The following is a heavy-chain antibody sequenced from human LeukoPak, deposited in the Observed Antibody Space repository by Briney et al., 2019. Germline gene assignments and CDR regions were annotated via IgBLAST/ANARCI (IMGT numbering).Heavy chain of an antibody. CDR1: GYTFTSYD. CDR3: ARGSGYYYDSSGYYLVDP. D-gene: IGHD3-22*01. CDR2: MNPNSGNT. Sequence: ASVKVSCKASGYTFTSYDINWVRQATGQGLEWMGWMNPNSGNTGYAQKFQGRVTMTRNTSISTAYMELSSPRSEDTAVYYCARGSGYYYDSSGYYLVDPWGQGTLVTVSS. V-gene: IGHV1-8*01. J-gene: IGHJ5*02.